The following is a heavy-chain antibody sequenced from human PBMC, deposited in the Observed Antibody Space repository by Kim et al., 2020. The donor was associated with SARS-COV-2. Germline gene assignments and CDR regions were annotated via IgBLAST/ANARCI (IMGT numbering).Heavy chain of an antibody. CDR2: TRNKANSYTT. CDR1: GFTFSDHY. J-gene: IGHJ4*02. CDR3: ARVRGYYDY. D-gene: IGHD3-10*01. V-gene: IGHV3-72*01. Sequence: GGSLRLSCAASGFTFSDHYMDWVRQAPGKGLEWVGRTRNKANSYTTEYAASVKGRFTISRDDSKNSLYLQMNSLKTEDTAVYYCARVRGYYDYWGQGTLVTVSS.